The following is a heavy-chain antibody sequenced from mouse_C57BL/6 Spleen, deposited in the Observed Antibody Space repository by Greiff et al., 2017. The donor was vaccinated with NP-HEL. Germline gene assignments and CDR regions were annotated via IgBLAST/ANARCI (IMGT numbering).Heavy chain of an antibody. V-gene: IGHV1-82*01. CDR3: ASLGDYGSSSWFAY. CDR1: GYAFSSSW. J-gene: IGHJ3*01. D-gene: IGHD1-1*01. Sequence: VQLQQSGPELVKPGASVKISCKASGYAFSSSWMNWVKQRPGKGLEWIGRIYPGDGDTNYNGQFKGKATLTADKSSSTAYMQLSSLTSEDSAVYFCASLGDYGSSSWFAYWGQGTLVTVSA. CDR2: IYPGDGDT.